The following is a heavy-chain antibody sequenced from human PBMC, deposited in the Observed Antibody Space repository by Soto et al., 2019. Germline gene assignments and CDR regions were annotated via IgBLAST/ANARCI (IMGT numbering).Heavy chain of an antibody. CDR3: VKDISSNIVATIFDY. D-gene: IGHD5-12*01. Sequence: EVQLVESGGGLVQPGRSLRLSCAASGFTFDAYAMHWVRQAPGKGLEWVSGIGWNSGSIGYADSVKGRFTISRDNAKNSLYLQMHSVRAEDTALYYCVKDISSNIVATIFDYWGQGTLVTVSS. CDR1: GFTFDAYA. V-gene: IGHV3-9*01. J-gene: IGHJ4*02. CDR2: IGWNSGSI.